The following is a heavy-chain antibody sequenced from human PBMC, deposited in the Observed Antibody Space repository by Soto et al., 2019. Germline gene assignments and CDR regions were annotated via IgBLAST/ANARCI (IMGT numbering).Heavy chain of an antibody. Sequence: SETLSLTCTVSGGSISSYYWSWIRQPPGKVLDWFGFFFYSGSTTYNPSLKIRFTISVDTSKTHFPLKLSFLPAADTAVYYCARLDATGIAYWGQGALVTVSS. CDR1: GGSISSYY. V-gene: IGHV4-59*08. D-gene: IGHD6-13*01. J-gene: IGHJ4*02. CDR3: ARLDATGIAY. CDR2: FFYSGST.